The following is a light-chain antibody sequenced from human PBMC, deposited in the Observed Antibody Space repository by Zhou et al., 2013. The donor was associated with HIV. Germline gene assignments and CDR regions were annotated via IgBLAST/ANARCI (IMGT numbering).Light chain of an antibody. V-gene: IGLV1-40*01. CDR3: QSYDSNLTVV. CDR1: SSNIGAGYD. Sequence: QSVLTQPPSVSGAPGQRVTISCTGSSSNIGAGYDVHWYQQLPGTAPKLLIYGNSNRPSGVPDRFSGSQSGTSASLAITGLQAEDEADYHCQSYDSNLTVVFGGGTKLTVL. CDR2: GNS. J-gene: IGLJ2*01.